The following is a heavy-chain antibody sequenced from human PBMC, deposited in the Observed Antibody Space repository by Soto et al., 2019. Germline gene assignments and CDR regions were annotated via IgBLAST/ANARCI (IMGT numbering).Heavy chain of an antibody. D-gene: IGHD2-21*02. CDR3: VFRTPKIVVVTASSDY. Sequence: GGSLRLSCAASGFTFSSYAMSWVRQAPGKGLEWVSAISGSGGSTYYADSVKGRFTISRDNSKNTLYLQMNSLRAEDTAVYYCVFRTPKIVVVTASSDYWGQGTLVTVSS. V-gene: IGHV3-23*01. CDR1: GFTFSSYA. J-gene: IGHJ4*02. CDR2: ISGSGGST.